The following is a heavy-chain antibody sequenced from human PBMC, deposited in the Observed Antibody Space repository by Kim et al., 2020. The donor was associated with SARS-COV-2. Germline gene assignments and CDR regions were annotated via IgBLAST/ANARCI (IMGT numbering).Heavy chain of an antibody. Sequence: ASVKVSCKASGYTFTSYGISWVRQAPGQGLEWMGWISAYNGNTNYAQKLQGRVTMTTDTSTSTAYMELRSLRSDDTAVYYCARAWDTMVRGVIIPLDYWGQGTLVTVSS. J-gene: IGHJ4*02. CDR1: GYTFTSYG. D-gene: IGHD3-10*01. V-gene: IGHV1-18*01. CDR2: ISAYNGNT. CDR3: ARAWDTMVRGVIIPLDY.